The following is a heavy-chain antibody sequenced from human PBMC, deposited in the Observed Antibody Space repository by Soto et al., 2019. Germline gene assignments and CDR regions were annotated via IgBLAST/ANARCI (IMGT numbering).Heavy chain of an antibody. CDR2: IYHIASP. Sequence: QVQLQESGPGLVKPSQTLSLTCTVSGRPVTRGGYSWTWIRQPPGKDLEWIGYIYHIASPSYTPSLQCRITMSLDTSKNQLSLNLTSVTAADTAIYSCVRVRALDGSGNWFDFWGQGTLVTVSS. J-gene: IGHJ5*01. V-gene: IGHV4-31*03. CDR3: VRVRALDGSGNWFDF. D-gene: IGHD3-3*01. CDR1: GRPVTRGGYS.